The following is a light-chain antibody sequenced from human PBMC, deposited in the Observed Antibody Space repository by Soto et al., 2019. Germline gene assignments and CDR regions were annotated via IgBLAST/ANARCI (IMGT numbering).Light chain of an antibody. J-gene: IGKJ2*01. V-gene: IGKV1-39*01. CDR2: AAS. CDR1: QSISSY. Sequence: DIQMTQSPSSLSASVGDRVTITCRASQSISSYLNWYQQKPGKAPKLLIYAASSLQSWVTSRFSGSGSGTDFTLTISSLEPEDFATYYCQQSYSTPFMYTFGQGTKLEIK. CDR3: QQSYSTPFMYT.